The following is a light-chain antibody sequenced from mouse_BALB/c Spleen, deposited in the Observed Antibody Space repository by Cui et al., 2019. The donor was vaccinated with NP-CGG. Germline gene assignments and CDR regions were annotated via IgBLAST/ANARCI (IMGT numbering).Light chain of an antibody. Sequence: HAVVTQKPSLTTSPGETVTLTCRSSTGAVTTSNYANWVQEKPDHLFTGLIGGTNNRAPGVPARFSGSLIGDKAALTITGAQTEDEAIYFCALWYSNHWVFGGGTKLTVL. J-gene: IGLJ1*01. CDR2: GTN. CDR1: TGAVTTSNY. V-gene: IGLV1*01. CDR3: ALWYSNHWV.